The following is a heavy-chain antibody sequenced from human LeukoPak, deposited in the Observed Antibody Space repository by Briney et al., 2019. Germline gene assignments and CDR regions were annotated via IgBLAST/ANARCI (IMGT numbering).Heavy chain of an antibody. CDR2: IFGSGGSA. Sequence: GSLRLSCTASGFTFSSYAMYWFRQAPGKGLEGVSGIFGSGGSAHYADSVKGRFTISRDNSKNTVYLQMNSLKAEDTAVYYCGKTTTGYSSGRYPAWPVDYWGQGTLVTVSS. CDR1: GFTFSSYA. V-gene: IGHV3-23*01. J-gene: IGHJ4*02. CDR3: GKTTTGYSSGRYPAWPVDY. D-gene: IGHD6-19*01.